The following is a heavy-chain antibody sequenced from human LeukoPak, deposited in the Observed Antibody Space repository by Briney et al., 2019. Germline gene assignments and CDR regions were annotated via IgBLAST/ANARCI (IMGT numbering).Heavy chain of an antibody. J-gene: IGHJ4*02. CDR3: ARIGYSSSSFDY. V-gene: IGHV3-7*01. D-gene: IGHD6-6*01. Sequence: GGSLRLSCGASGFIFSHYWMSWVRQAPGKGLEWVANIKQDGSVKYYVDSLKGRFTISRDNARNSVYLQMNSLRAEDTAVYYCARIGYSSSSFDYWGQGTLVTVPS. CDR2: IKQDGSVK. CDR1: GFIFSHYW.